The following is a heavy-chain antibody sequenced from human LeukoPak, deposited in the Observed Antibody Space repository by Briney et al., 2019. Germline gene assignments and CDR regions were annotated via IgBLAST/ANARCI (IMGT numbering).Heavy chain of an antibody. Sequence: GESLQISCQGSGYSFTSYWIGWVRQVPGKGLEWMGIIYPGDSDTRYSPSFQGQVTISADKSLSTAYLQWSSLKASDTAMYYCARQSSRLRHGDYWGQGTLVTVSS. J-gene: IGHJ4*02. CDR2: IYPGDSDT. CDR1: GYSFTSYW. CDR3: ARQSSRLRHGDY. D-gene: IGHD3-16*01. V-gene: IGHV5-51*01.